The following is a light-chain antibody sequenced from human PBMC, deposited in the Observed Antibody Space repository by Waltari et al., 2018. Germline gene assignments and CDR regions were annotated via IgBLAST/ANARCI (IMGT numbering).Light chain of an antibody. CDR1: QTLTSN. CDR3: QQYNNRPYT. J-gene: IGKJ2*01. CDR2: GAS. V-gene: IGKV3-15*01. Sequence: EIVMTQSPATLSVSPGERATLSCRASQTLTSNLAWYQQKHGQAPRLRFYGASTRATGIPARFSGSGSGTQFTLTISSLQSEDFVVYYCQQYNNRPYTFGQGTKLEIK.